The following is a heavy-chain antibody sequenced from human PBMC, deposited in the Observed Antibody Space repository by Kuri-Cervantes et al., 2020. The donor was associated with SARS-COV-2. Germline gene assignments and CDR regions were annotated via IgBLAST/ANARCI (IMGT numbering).Heavy chain of an antibody. V-gene: IGHV1-69-2*01. CDR1: GYTFTDYY. J-gene: IGHJ4*02. Sequence: ASVKVSCKVSGYTFTDYYMHWVQQAPGKGLEWMGLVDPEDGETIYAEKFQGRVTITADTSTDTAYMELSSLRSEDTAVYYCATGVAHQPEYWGQGTLVTVSS. CDR3: ATGVAHQPEY. CDR2: VDPEDGET.